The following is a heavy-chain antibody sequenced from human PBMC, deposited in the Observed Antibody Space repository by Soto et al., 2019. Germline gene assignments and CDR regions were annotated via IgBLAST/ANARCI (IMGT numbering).Heavy chain of an antibody. Sequence: EVQLLESGGGLVQPGGSLRLSCAASGFTFSSYAMSWVRQAPGKGLEGVSAISGSGGSTYYADSVKGRFTISRDNSKNTLYLQMNSLRAEDTAVYYCAKDDDDYVWGSYWREFDYWGQGTLVTVSS. D-gene: IGHD3-16*01. CDR2: ISGSGGST. J-gene: IGHJ4*02. V-gene: IGHV3-23*01. CDR3: AKDDDDYVWGSYWREFDY. CDR1: GFTFSSYA.